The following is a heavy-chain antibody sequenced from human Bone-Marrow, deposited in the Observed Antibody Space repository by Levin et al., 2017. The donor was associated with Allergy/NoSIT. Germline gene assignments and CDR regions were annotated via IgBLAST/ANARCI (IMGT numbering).Heavy chain of an antibody. V-gene: IGHV3-74*01. J-gene: IGHJ4*02. CDR3: TRDTFGVDDY. CDR2: INEDGSTI. D-gene: IGHD3-3*01. CDR1: GFSLSRYW. Sequence: QHGESLKISCAASGFSLSRYWMHWVRQAPGKGLAWVSRINEDGSTINYADSVEGRFTISRDNAKNTLYLQMNSLRVEDTAVYYCTRDTFGVDDYWGQGTMVTVSS.